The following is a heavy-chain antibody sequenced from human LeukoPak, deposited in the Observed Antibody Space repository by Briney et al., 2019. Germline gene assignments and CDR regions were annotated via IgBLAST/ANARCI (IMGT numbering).Heavy chain of an antibody. CDR3: AREEAYYYDSSGDFGY. Sequence: SVKVSCKASGGTFSSYAISWVRQAPGQGLEWMGRLIPIFGTANYAQKFQGRVTITTDESTSTAYMELSSLRSEDTAVYYCAREEAYYYDSSGDFGYWGQGTLVTVSS. CDR1: GGTFSSYA. D-gene: IGHD3-22*01. CDR2: LIPIFGTA. V-gene: IGHV1-69*05. J-gene: IGHJ4*02.